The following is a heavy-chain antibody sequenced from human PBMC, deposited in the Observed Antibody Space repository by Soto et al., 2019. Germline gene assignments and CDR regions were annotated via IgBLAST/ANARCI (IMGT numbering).Heavy chain of an antibody. CDR2: ISSNGGST. V-gene: IGHV3-64D*06. J-gene: IGHJ4*02. D-gene: IGHD3-22*01. CDR1: GFTFSSYA. CDR3: VAWDGSGYYRTFDY. Sequence: GGSLSLSCSASGFTFSSYAMHWVRQAPGKGLEYVSAISSNGGSTYYADSVKGRFTISRDNSKNTLYLQMSSLRAEDTAVYYCVAWDGSGYYRTFDYWGQGTLVTVSS.